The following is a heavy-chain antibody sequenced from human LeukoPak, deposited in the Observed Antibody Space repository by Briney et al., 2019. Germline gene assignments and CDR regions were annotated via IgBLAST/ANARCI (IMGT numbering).Heavy chain of an antibody. J-gene: IGHJ6*03. CDR2: IYTSGST. CDR3: AKEAVAGPSWYYYYMDV. D-gene: IGHD6-19*01. Sequence: SETLSLTCTVSGASISSYYWIWIRQPAGNGLECIGHIYTSGSTNYNPSLKSRVTISVDKSKNQFSLKLSSVTAADTAVYYCAKEAVAGPSWYYYYMDVWGKGTTVTVSS. V-gene: IGHV4-4*07. CDR1: GASISSYY.